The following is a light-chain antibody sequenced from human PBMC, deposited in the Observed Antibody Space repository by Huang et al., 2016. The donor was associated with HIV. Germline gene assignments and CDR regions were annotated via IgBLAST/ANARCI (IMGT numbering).Light chain of an antibody. CDR3: HQYGWSPLT. CDR2: GAS. Sequence: EVVLTQPPGTLSLSAGERLTLSCRASQSVTSNYLAWYQQKPGQAPRLLIYGASTRVTGVPDRFSGSGSGTDFVLTINTLDPEDSAVYYCHQYGWSPLTFGGGTKVEI. CDR1: QSVTSNY. V-gene: IGKV3-20*01. J-gene: IGKJ4*01.